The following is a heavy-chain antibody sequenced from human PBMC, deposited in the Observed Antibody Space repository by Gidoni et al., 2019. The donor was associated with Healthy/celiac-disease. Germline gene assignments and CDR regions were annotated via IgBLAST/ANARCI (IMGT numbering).Heavy chain of an antibody. CDR2: ISCSGGST. CDR3: AKDRRDWNYVILSSVFDY. D-gene: IGHD1-7*01. CDR1: GFTFSSYA. V-gene: IGHV3-23*01. Sequence: EVQLLESGGGLVQPGGSLRLSCAASGFTFSSYAMSWVRQAQGKGLEWVSAISCSGGSTYYADSVKGRFTISRDNSKNTLYLQMNSLRAEDTAVYYCAKDRRDWNYVILSSVFDYWGQGTLVTVSS. J-gene: IGHJ4*02.